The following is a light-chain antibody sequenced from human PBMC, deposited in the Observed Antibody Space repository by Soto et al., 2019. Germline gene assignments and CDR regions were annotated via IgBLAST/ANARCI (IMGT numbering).Light chain of an antibody. CDR2: GAS. CDR3: QQRSNWPPEVT. V-gene: IGKV3D-20*02. CDR1: QSVSSSY. J-gene: IGKJ4*01. Sequence: IVLTQSPAILALSPGDRATLSCRASQSVSSSYLAWYQHKPGQAPRLLIHGASSRVTGIPDRFSGSGSGTDFTLTITRLEPEDFAVYYCQQRSNWPPEVTFGGGTKVEIK.